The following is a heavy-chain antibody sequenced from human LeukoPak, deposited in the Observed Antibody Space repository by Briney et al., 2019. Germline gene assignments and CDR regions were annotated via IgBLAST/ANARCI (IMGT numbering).Heavy chain of an antibody. CDR1: GFTFSTSW. J-gene: IGHJ4*02. V-gene: IGHV3-7*01. D-gene: IGHD3-10*01. CDR3: ARSSSSYFGEGY. Sequence: PGGSLRLSCAASGFTFSTSWMNWVRQAPRQGLEWVAKIKPDGSEKHYVDSVKGRFTISRDNAKNSLYLQMDSLRAEDTAVYYCARSSSSYFGEGYWGQGTLVTVSS. CDR2: IKPDGSEK.